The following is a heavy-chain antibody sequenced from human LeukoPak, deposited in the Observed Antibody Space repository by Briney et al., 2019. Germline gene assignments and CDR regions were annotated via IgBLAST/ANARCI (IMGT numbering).Heavy chain of an antibody. Sequence: GGSLRLSCAASGFTFSSYAMSWFRQPPGKGLEWVSAVSGSGGSTYYADSVKGRFTISRDKSKSTLYLQMNSLRAEDTAVYYCAKSPYQLPTGAGSDNWGQGTLVTVSS. D-gene: IGHD2-2*01. CDR3: AKSPYQLPTGAGSDN. CDR1: GFTFSSYA. CDR2: VSGSGGST. J-gene: IGHJ4*02. V-gene: IGHV3-23*01.